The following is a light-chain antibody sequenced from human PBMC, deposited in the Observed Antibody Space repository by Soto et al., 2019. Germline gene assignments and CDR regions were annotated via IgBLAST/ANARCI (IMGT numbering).Light chain of an antibody. J-gene: IGKJ2*03. CDR2: AAS. Sequence: DIQMTQSPSSMSASVGDRVTITCRASQSISSYLNWYQQKPGKAPKPLIYAASSLQSVVTSRFSGSGSGTDFTLTISSLQPEDFATYYCQQSYSTPCFGQGTELEIK. CDR3: QQSYSTPC. V-gene: IGKV1-39*01. CDR1: QSISSY.